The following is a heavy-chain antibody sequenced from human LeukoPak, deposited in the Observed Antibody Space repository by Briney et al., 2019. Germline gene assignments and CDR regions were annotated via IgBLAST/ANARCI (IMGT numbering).Heavy chain of an antibody. CDR1: GFTFSSYG. Sequence: PGGSLRLSCAASGFTFSSYGMSWVRQAPGKGLEWVSAISGSGGSTYYADSVKGRFTISRDNSKNTLYLQMNSLRAEDTAVYYCAKTGYSSGWDLYYFDYWGQGTLVTVSS. CDR2: ISGSGGST. CDR3: AKTGYSSGWDLYYFDY. J-gene: IGHJ4*02. V-gene: IGHV3-23*01. D-gene: IGHD6-19*01.